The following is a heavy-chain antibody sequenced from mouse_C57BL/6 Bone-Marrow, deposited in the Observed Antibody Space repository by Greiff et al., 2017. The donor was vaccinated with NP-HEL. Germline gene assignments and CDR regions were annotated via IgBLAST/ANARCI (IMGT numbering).Heavy chain of an antibody. Sequence: VKVVESGAELARPGASVKLSCKASGYTFTSYGISWVKQRTGQGLEWIGEIYPRSGNTYYNEKFKGKATLTADKSSSTAYMELRSLTSEDSAVYFCEVLLRYLYFDYWGQGTTLTVSS. J-gene: IGHJ2*01. CDR2: IYPRSGNT. CDR1: GYTFTSYG. CDR3: EVLLRYLYFDY. V-gene: IGHV1-81*01. D-gene: IGHD1-1*01.